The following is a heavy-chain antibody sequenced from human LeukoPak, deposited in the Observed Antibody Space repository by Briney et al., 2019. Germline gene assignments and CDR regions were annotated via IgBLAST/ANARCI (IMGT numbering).Heavy chain of an antibody. D-gene: IGHD1-26*01. CDR1: GYTSTSYG. J-gene: IGHJ4*02. V-gene: IGHV1-18*01. CDR3: ARDMAIVGAFFDY. CDR2: TSAYNGNT. Sequence: ASVKVSCKASGYTSTSYGISWVRQGPGQGLEWMGWTSAYNGNTNYAEKLQGRVTMTTDTSTSTAYMELRSLRADDTAVYYCARDMAIVGAFFDYWGQETLVTVSS.